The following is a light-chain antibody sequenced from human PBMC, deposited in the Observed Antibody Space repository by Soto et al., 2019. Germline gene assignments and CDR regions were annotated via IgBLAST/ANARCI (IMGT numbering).Light chain of an antibody. J-gene: IGLJ1*01. CDR3: SSYTTSSSYV. CDR2: EVS. V-gene: IGLV2-14*01. Sequence: QSVLTQPASVSGSRGQSITISCTGTSSDFGTYNYVSWYQQHPGKAPKLMIYEVSNRPSGVSNRFSGFKSGNTASLTISGLQAEDEADYYCSSYTTSSSYVFGTGTKLTVL. CDR1: SSDFGTYNY.